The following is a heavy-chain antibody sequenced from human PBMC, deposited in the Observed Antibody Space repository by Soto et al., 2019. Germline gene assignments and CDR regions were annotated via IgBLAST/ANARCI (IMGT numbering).Heavy chain of an antibody. CDR2: INEDGSTK. CDR3: ARDLY. V-gene: IGHV3-7*01. CDR1: GFTFSGFW. Sequence: EVQVVASGGGLVQPGGSLRLSCAASGFTFSGFWMSWVRQTPGKGLEWVANINEDGSTKYYVDSVKGRFTISRDNAKNSLYLQMNSLRAEDTAVYYCARDLYWGQGTLVTVSS. J-gene: IGHJ4*02.